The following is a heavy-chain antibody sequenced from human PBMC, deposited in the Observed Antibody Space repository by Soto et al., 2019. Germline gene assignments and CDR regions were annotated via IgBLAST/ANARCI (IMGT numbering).Heavy chain of an antibody. Sequence: ASVKVSCKASGYTFTSYFMHWVRQAPGQGLEWMGVINPSGYSTTYAQKFQGRVTMTRDTSTSTVYMELSSLRSEDTAVYYCSREGVRPEMATMVYWGRGTLVTVSS. CDR2: INPSGYST. D-gene: IGHD5-12*01. V-gene: IGHV1-46*03. J-gene: IGHJ4*02. CDR1: GYTFTSYF. CDR3: SREGVRPEMATMVY.